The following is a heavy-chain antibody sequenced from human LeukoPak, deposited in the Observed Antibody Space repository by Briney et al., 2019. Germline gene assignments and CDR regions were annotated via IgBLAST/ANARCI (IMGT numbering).Heavy chain of an antibody. V-gene: IGHV4-61*02. J-gene: IGHJ4*02. CDR2: VYRRGET. CDR1: GGSISSNSYY. CDR3: ARDCSSTSCYGEPRLTY. D-gene: IGHD2-2*01. Sequence: PSETLSLTCAVSGGSISSNSYYWGWIRQPAGKGLEWVGRVYRRGETVYNPSLKSRLSMSLDTSRNHFSLYLNSVTAADTAMYYCARDCSSTSCYGEPRLTYWGQGILVTVSS.